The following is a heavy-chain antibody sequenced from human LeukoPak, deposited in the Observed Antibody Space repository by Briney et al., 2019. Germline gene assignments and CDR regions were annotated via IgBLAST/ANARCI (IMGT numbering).Heavy chain of an antibody. Sequence: SETLSLTCAVYGGSFSGYYWGWIRQPPGKGLEWIGEINHSGSTNYNPSLKSRVTISVDTSKNQFSLKLSSVTAADTAVYYCARRMIVVVPADFDYWGQGTLVTVSS. J-gene: IGHJ4*02. D-gene: IGHD2-2*01. CDR3: ARRMIVVVPADFDY. CDR2: INHSGST. V-gene: IGHV4-34*01. CDR1: GGSFSGYY.